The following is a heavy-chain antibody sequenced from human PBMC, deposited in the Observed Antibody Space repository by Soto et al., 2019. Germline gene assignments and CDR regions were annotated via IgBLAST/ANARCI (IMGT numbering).Heavy chain of an antibody. Sequence: GASGKVSCKASGYNFTRFGISWVRQAPGQGLEWMGWRGAHSGQTRYAPKFQGRLSMTTDASMSTAYIDLRSLRSDDTALYYCGREGQRLAQEDYYQFNGMDVWGQGTTVTVSS. V-gene: IGHV1-18*01. D-gene: IGHD3-9*01. CDR1: GYNFTRFG. CDR2: RGAHSGQT. CDR3: GREGQRLAQEDYYQFNGMDV. J-gene: IGHJ6*02.